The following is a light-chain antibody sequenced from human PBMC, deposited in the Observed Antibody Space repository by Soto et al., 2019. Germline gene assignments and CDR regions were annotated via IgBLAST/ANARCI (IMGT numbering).Light chain of an antibody. CDR2: DAS. Sequence: DIQMTQSPSTLSASVGDRVTITGRARQSISSSLAWYQQKPGKAPKLLIYDASSLDSGVPSRFSGSGSGTEFTLTISSLQPDDFATYYCQQYNSYWTFGQGTKVEIK. J-gene: IGKJ1*01. CDR1: QSISSS. CDR3: QQYNSYWT. V-gene: IGKV1-5*01.